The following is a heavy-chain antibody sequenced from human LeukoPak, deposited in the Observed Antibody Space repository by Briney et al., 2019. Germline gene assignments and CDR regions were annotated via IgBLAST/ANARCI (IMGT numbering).Heavy chain of an antibody. CDR2: IWYGGSNK. D-gene: IGHD6-13*01. Sequence: GGSLRLSCAASGFTFSSYGMHWVRQAPGKGLEWVAVIWYGGSNKYYADSVKGRFTIFRDNAKNSLYLQMNSLRAEDTAVYYCARSKAALSPYFDYWGQGTLVTVSS. V-gene: IGHV3-33*08. J-gene: IGHJ4*02. CDR1: GFTFSSYG. CDR3: ARSKAALSPYFDY.